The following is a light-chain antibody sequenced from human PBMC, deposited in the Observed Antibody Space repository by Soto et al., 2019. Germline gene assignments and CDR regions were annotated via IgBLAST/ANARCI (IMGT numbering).Light chain of an antibody. CDR2: KAS. J-gene: IGKJ1*01. V-gene: IGKV1-5*03. Sequence: DIQMTQSPSTLSASVGYRVTITCRASQSIDTWLAWHQQEPGKAPKLLISKASSLESGVPSRFSGSGSGTEFTLTISSLQPDDFATYYCQQYNSFRAFGQGTKVDIK. CDR1: QSIDTW. CDR3: QQYNSFRA.